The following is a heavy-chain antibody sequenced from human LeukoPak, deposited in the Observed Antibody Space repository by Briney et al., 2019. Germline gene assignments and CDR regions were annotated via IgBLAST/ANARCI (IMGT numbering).Heavy chain of an antibody. V-gene: IGHV1-2*04. J-gene: IGHJ4*02. CDR2: INPNSGGT. CDR3: ARAEYSSPWDFDY. CDR1: GYTFTGYY. D-gene: IGHD6-6*01. Sequence: ASVKVSCKASGYTFTGYYMHWVRQAPGQGLEWMGWINPNSGGTNYAQKFQGWVTMTTDTSTSTAYMELRSLRSDDTAVYYCARAEYSSPWDFDYWGQGTLVTVSS.